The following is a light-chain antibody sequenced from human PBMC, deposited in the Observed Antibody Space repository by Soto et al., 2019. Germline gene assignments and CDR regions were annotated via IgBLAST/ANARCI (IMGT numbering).Light chain of an antibody. Sequence: QSALTQPASVSGSPEQSITISCTGTSSDVGSYNLVSWYQQHPGKAPKVMIYEATKRPSGVSNRFSGSKSGNTASLTISGLQAEDEAEYYCISYTSDDVRYVFGTGTKLTVL. J-gene: IGLJ1*01. V-gene: IGLV2-14*02. CDR2: EAT. CDR1: SSDVGSYNL. CDR3: ISYTSDDVRYV.